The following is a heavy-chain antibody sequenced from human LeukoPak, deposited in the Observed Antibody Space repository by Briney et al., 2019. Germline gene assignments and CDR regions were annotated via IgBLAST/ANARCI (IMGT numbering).Heavy chain of an antibody. V-gene: IGHV3-21*01. CDR3: ARGHYDVLAASYKWTPDY. D-gene: IGHD3-9*01. CDR1: GFTLNTFN. Sequence: TGGSLRLSCAASGFTLNTFNMNWVRQAPGKGLEWVSSITSGGDYIYYADSVKGRFTTSRDNAKNSLSLQLNSLRVEDTAVHYCARGHYDVLAASYKWTPDYWGQGTLVTVSS. CDR2: ITSGGDYI. J-gene: IGHJ4*02.